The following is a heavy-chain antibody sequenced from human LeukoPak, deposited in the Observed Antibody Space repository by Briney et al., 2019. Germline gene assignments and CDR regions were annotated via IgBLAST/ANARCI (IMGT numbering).Heavy chain of an antibody. D-gene: IGHD4-17*01. CDR1: GYTFTGYY. Sequence: ASVKVSCKASGYTFTGYYMHWVRPAPGQGLEWMGWINPKSGGTNYAQKLQGRVTMTRDTSISTVYMELSRLRSDDTAVYYCARDPGDYGDRRYYYYYMDVWGKGTTVTVSS. CDR2: INPKSGGT. V-gene: IGHV1-2*02. J-gene: IGHJ6*03. CDR3: ARDPGDYGDRRYYYYYMDV.